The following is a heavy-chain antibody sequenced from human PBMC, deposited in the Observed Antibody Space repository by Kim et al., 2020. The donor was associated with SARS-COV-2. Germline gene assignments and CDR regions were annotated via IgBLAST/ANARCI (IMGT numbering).Heavy chain of an antibody. CDR3: AADGVLDYYYGTDV. CDR2: ISGYNGDT. CDR1: GYTFTNYG. D-gene: IGHD1-1*01. Sequence: ASVKVSCKASGYTFTNYGLSWVRQAPGQGLEWMGWISGYNGDTNYAQKFQGRVTMTTDTSTSTAYMELRSLRSDDTAVYYCAADGVLDYYYGTDVWGQGTTVTISS. V-gene: IGHV1-18*01. J-gene: IGHJ6*02.